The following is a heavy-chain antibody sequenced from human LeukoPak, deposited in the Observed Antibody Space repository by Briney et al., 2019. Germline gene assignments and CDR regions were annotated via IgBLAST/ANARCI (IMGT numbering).Heavy chain of an antibody. V-gene: IGHV3-7*01. CDR1: GFTFSGYW. CDR2: IKQDGSEE. J-gene: IGHJ4*02. Sequence: QPGGSLRLSCAASGFTFSGYWMSWVRQAPGKGLEWVANIKQDGSEEYYVGSVKGRFTISRDNAKNSLFVQMNSLRAEDTAVYYCVRDRGRASVDYWGQGTLVTVSS. CDR3: VRDRGRASVDY. D-gene: IGHD1-26*01.